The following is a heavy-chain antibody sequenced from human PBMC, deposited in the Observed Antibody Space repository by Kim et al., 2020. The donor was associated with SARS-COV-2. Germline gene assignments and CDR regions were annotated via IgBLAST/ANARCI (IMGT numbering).Heavy chain of an antibody. D-gene: IGHD3-16*01. Sequence: SVKVSCKASGGTFSSYAISWVRQAPGQGLEWMGRIIPILGIANYAQKFQGRVTITADKSTSTAYMELSSLRSEDTAVYYCARGWEGRGSSHYDWAYDAFDIWGQGTMVTVSS. CDR1: GGTFSSYA. J-gene: IGHJ3*02. CDR3: ARGWEGRGSSHYDWAYDAFDI. V-gene: IGHV1-69*04. CDR2: IIPILGIA.